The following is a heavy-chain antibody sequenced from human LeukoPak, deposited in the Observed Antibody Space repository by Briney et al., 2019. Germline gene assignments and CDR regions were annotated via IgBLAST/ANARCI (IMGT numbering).Heavy chain of an antibody. J-gene: IGHJ4*02. Sequence: PGGSLRLSCAASGFTFSNYPMHWVRQAPGKGLEYVSSILGDGSSTSYANSVKGRFTISRDNSRNTLYLRMGSLRADDMAVYYCARDGTSGWHFDYRGQGTPVTVSS. CDR1: GFTFSNYP. CDR2: ILGDGSST. CDR3: ARDGTSGWHFDY. D-gene: IGHD6-19*01. V-gene: IGHV3-64*01.